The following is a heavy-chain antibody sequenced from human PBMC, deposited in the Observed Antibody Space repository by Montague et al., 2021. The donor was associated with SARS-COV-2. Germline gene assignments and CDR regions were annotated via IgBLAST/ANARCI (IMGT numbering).Heavy chain of an antibody. CDR2: IYYSGST. V-gene: IGHV4-39*01. J-gene: IGHJ5*02. D-gene: IGHD1-1*01. Sequence: SETLSLTCAVSGDSISSATYYWAWIRQPPGRGLEWIGNIYYSGSTMYTPSLKRRVTMSVDTSKKQFSLQQHLVTAADTAVYYCAGRLTGLEPPFDPWGQGTLVIVSS. CDR3: AGRLTGLEPPFDP. CDR1: GDSISSATYY.